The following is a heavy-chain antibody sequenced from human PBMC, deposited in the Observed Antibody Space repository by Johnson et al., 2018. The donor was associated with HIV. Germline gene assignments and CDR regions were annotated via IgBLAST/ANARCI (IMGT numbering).Heavy chain of an antibody. Sequence: QVQLVESGGGLVKPGGSLRLSCAASGFTFSDYYMSWIRQAPGKGLEWVSYITGSGSSIYYADSVKGRFTISRDNAKNSLYLQMNSLRAEETALYYLSRDRGVRGAQAGFDIWGQGTMVTVSS. CDR3: SRDRGVRGAQAGFDI. J-gene: IGHJ3*02. D-gene: IGHD3-10*02. CDR1: GFTFSDYY. CDR2: ITGSGSSI. V-gene: IGHV3-11*01.